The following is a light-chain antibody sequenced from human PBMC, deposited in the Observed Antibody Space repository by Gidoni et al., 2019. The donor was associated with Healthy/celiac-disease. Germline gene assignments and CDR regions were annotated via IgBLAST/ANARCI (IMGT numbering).Light chain of an antibody. V-gene: IGLV1-40*01. CDR1: SSNIGAGYD. CDR2: GNS. J-gene: IGLJ3*02. Sequence: SCTGSSSNIGAGYDVHWYQQLPGTAPKPLIYGNSNRPSGVPDRFSGSKSGTSASLAITGLQAEDEADYYCQSYDSSLSGWVFGGGTKLTVL. CDR3: QSYDSSLSGWV.